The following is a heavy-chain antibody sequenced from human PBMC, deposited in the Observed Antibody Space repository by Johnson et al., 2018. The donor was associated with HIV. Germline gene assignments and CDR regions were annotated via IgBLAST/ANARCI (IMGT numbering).Heavy chain of an antibody. D-gene: IGHD6-19*01. Sequence: VQLVESGGGVVRPGGSLRLSCAASGFTFDDYGMSWARQAPGKGLEWVSGISWNSDSIGYVDSVKGRFTISRDNAKNSLYLQMNSLRAEDTALYYCAKALSGWFDAFDIWGQGTMVTVSS. V-gene: IGHV3-20*04. CDR3: AKALSGWFDAFDI. CDR2: ISWNSDSI. CDR1: GFTFDDYG. J-gene: IGHJ3*02.